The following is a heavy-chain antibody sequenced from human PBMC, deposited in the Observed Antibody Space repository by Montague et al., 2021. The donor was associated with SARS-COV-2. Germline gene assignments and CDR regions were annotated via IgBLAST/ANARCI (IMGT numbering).Heavy chain of an antibody. V-gene: IGHV4-4*07. Sequence: SETLSLTCTVSGDSVTERYLNWVRQAAGKGLEWIGFILPYGDIHYNASLKSRVILSRDASKNQFSLTLTSVTAADTAVYYCAIGGDSAKCGIWGRGTLVTVSS. J-gene: IGHJ3*02. CDR1: GDSVTERY. CDR3: AIGGDSAKCGI. CDR2: ILPYGDI. D-gene: IGHD2-21*01.